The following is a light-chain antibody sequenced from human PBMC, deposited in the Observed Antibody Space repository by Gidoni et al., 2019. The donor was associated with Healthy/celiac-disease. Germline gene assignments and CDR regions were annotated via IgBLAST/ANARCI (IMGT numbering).Light chain of an antibody. J-gene: IGKJ1*01. CDR3: QQYGSSPL. Sequence: EIVFPHSPGTRSLSPGERATLSCRASQGASSSYLAWYQQKPGQSPSHLIYGASSRATGIPDRFSGSGSGTDFTLPISRLEPEDFAGYYCQQYGSSPLFGQGTKVEIK. CDR1: QGASSSY. CDR2: GAS. V-gene: IGKV3-20*01.